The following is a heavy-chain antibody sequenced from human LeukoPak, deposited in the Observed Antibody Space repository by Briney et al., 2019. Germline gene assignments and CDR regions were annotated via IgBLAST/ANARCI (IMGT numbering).Heavy chain of an antibody. J-gene: IGHJ4*02. CDR1: GFSFSSYA. CDR2: ISYDGSKR. CDR3: ARDPSSVGYFDY. D-gene: IGHD1-26*01. Sequence: GGSLRLSCTASGFSFSSYAMHWVRQAPGKGLEWVAVISYDGSKRYYADSVKGRFTISRDNSKNTLYLQMNSLRAEDTAVYYCARDPSSVGYFDYRGQGTLVTVSS. V-gene: IGHV3-30-3*01.